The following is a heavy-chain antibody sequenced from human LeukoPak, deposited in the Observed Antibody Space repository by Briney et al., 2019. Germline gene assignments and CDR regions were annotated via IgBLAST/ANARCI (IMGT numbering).Heavy chain of an antibody. CDR2: IGTAGDT. J-gene: IGHJ4*02. Sequence: GGSLRLSCAASGFTFSSYDMHWVRQATGKGLEWVSAIGTAGDTYYPGSVKGRFTISRENAKNSLYLQMNSLRAGDTAVYYCARASQTRGSYPFDYWGQGTLVTVSS. CDR1: GFTFSSYD. D-gene: IGHD1-26*01. CDR3: ARASQTRGSYPFDY. V-gene: IGHV3-13*01.